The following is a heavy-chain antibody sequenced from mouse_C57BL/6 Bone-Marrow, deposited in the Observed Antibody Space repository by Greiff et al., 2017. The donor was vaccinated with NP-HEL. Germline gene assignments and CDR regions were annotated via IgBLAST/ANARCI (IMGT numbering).Heavy chain of an antibody. CDR3: ARLSDYDGGSY. D-gene: IGHD2-4*01. CDR2: ISNGGGST. Sequence: EVQGVESGGGLVQPGGSLKLSCAASGFTFSDYYMYWVRQTPEKRLEWVAYISNGGGSTYYPDTVKGRFTISRENAKNTLYLQMSRLKSEDTAMYYCARLSDYDGGSYWGQGTLVTVSA. V-gene: IGHV5-12*01. J-gene: IGHJ3*01. CDR1: GFTFSDYY.